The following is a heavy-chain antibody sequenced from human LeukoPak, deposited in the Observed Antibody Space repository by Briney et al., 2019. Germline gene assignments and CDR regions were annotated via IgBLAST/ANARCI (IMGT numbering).Heavy chain of an antibody. CDR3: ARMYSGSYFNWFDP. Sequence: SEALSLTCAVYGGSFSGNYWSWIRQPPGKGLEWIGSIYHSGSTYYNPSLKSRVTISVDTSKNQFSLKVSSVTAADTAVYYCARMYSGSYFNWFDPWGQGTLVTVSS. D-gene: IGHD1-26*01. J-gene: IGHJ5*02. CDR2: IYHSGST. V-gene: IGHV4-34*01. CDR1: GGSFSGNY.